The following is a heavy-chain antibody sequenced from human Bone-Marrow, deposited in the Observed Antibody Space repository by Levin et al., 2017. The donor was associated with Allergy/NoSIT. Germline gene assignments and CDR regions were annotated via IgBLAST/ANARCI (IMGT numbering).Heavy chain of an antibody. Sequence: GESLKISCAASGFTFTSYSMNWVRQAPGKGMEWVSYISSSGSVIYYADSVKGRFTISRADAKNSLYLQLNRLRAEDTAIYYCARVPHPAVYGDYALGKGYGMDVWGQGTAVSVSS. CDR1: GFTFTSYS. J-gene: IGHJ6*02. CDR3: ARVPHPAVYGDYALGKGYGMDV. CDR2: ISSSGSVI. V-gene: IGHV3-48*01. D-gene: IGHD4-17*01.